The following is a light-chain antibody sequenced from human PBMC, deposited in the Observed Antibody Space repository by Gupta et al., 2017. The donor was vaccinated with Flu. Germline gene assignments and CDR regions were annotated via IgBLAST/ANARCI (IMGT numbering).Light chain of an antibody. Sequence: IQVTHSPSTLSPPVGDSVTITCRASQSISSWLAWYQQKPGQPPRLLIYMASTLETGVPSRFSGSGSGTEFTLNISSLEPEDFAIYYCQEYNSYSWTFGQGTKVEIK. V-gene: IGKV1-5*03. CDR3: QEYNSYSWT. CDR1: QSISSW. CDR2: MAS. J-gene: IGKJ1*01.